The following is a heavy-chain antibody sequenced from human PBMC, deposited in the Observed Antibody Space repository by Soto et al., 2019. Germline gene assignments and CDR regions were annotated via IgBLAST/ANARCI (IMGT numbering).Heavy chain of an antibody. CDR3: ATDDYGIFPY. Sequence: HVQLVQSGTEVKKPGASVRVSCMVSGYPFTTYYIHWVRQAPGQGLEWMGWIDPRSGGKVYEQKFQGRVTMTRDASISPVYMDLSGLTSDDTALYDCATDDYGIFPYWGQGSLVTVSS. CDR2: IDPRSGGK. CDR1: GYPFTTYY. J-gene: IGHJ4*02. V-gene: IGHV1-2*02. D-gene: IGHD3-10*01.